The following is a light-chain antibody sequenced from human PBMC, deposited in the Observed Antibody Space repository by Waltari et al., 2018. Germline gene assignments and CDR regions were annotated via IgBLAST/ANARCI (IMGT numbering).Light chain of an antibody. CDR3: HQRGSWPLT. J-gene: IGKJ4*01. CDR2: DTS. CDR1: QSVRSS. V-gene: IGKV3-11*01. Sequence: EIVLTQSPATLSLSPGERATFSCWASQSVRSSVAWFQQKPGQAPRLLIYDTSYRAAGVPARFSGSGSGTDFTLTITRLEPEDFAVYYCHQRGSWPLTFGGGTKVEIK.